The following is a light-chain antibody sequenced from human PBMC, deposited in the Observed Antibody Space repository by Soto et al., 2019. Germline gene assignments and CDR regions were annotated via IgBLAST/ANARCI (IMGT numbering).Light chain of an antibody. CDR3: QHYGGMWP. CDR2: GAS. Sequence: LMTQSPATLSVYPGERATLSCRASQSVSSNLAWYQQKPGQAPRLLIYGASTRATGIPARFSGSGSGTEFTLTISSLQPDDFASYCCQHYGGMWPFGQGTKVDIK. CDR1: QSVSSN. V-gene: IGKV3-15*01. J-gene: IGKJ1*01.